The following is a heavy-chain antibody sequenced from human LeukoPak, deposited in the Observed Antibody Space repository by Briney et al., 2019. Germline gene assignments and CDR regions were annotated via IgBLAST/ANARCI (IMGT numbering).Heavy chain of an antibody. CDR2: IKQDGAEK. Sequence: GGSLRLSCAASGFRFGEYWMTWARHIPGKGVEWVANIKQDGAEKHYAESVEGRFIISRDNAKNSLYMEMDSLTVEDTAVYYCARVGAWDLQRVFEYWGQGTLVTVSS. CDR3: ARVGAWDLQRVFEY. J-gene: IGHJ4*02. CDR1: GFRFGEYW. D-gene: IGHD1-26*01. V-gene: IGHV3-7*01.